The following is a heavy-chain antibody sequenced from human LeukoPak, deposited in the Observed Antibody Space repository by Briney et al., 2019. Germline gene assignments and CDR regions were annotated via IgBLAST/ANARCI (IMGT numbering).Heavy chain of an antibody. V-gene: IGHV3-7*01. Sequence: GGSLRLSCAASGFTFSSYWMSWVRQAPGKGLEWVANIKQDGSEKYYVDSVKGRSTISRDNAKNSLYLQMNSLRAEDTAVYYCARDQSIAVAADDAFDIWGQGTMVTVSS. CDR1: GFTFSSYW. CDR2: IKQDGSEK. CDR3: ARDQSIAVAADDAFDI. D-gene: IGHD6-19*01. J-gene: IGHJ3*02.